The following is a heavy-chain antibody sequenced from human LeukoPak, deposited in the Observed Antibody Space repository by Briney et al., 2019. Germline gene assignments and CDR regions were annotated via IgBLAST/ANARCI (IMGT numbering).Heavy chain of an antibody. Sequence: SETLSLTRAVYGGSFSGYYWSWIRQPPGKGLEWIGEINHSGSTNYDPSLKSRVTISVDTSKNQFSLKLSSVTAADTAVYYCARRMVRGVIRNFDPWGQGTLVTVSS. CDR3: ARRMVRGVIRNFDP. CDR1: GGSFSGYY. CDR2: INHSGST. V-gene: IGHV4-34*01. D-gene: IGHD3-10*01. J-gene: IGHJ5*02.